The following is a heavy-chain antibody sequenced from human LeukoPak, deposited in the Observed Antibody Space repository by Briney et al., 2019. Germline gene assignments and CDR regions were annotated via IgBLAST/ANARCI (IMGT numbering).Heavy chain of an antibody. CDR2: INPNSGGT. Sequence: ASVKVSCKASGYTFTGYYMHWVRQAPGRGLEWMGWINPNSGGTNYAQKFQGRVTMTRDTSISAAYMELSRLRSDDTAVYYCAISVPSTSGSALFDYWGQGTLVTVSS. D-gene: IGHD1-26*01. CDR3: AISVPSTSGSALFDY. V-gene: IGHV1-2*02. J-gene: IGHJ4*02. CDR1: GYTFTGYY.